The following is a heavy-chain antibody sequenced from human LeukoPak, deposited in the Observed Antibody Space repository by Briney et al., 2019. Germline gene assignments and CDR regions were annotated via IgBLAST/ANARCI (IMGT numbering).Heavy chain of an antibody. CDR3: ARVPRYYDTLTGYYNVISGYYMDV. D-gene: IGHD3-9*01. Sequence: PSETLSLTCTVSGGSISSHYWSWIRQPPGKGLEWIGYIYYSGSTNYNPSLKSRVTISVDTSKNQFSLKLSSVTAADTAVYYCARVPRYYDTLTGYYNVISGYYMDVWGKGTTVTVSS. CDR2: IYYSGST. J-gene: IGHJ6*03. V-gene: IGHV4-59*11. CDR1: GGSISSHY.